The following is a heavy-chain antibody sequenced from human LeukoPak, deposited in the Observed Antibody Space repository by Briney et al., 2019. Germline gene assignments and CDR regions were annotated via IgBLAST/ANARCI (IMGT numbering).Heavy chain of an antibody. J-gene: IGHJ4*02. V-gene: IGHV4-61*09. Sequence: PSQTLSLTCTVSGDSISIGSYYWRWLRQPAGKGLEWIEHMNTTGSTNYNPSLKSRVTISVDTSNNQFSLKVSSVTAADTAVYYCARDWDYWGQGTLVTVSS. CDR3: ARDWDY. CDR1: GDSISIGSYY. CDR2: MNTTGST.